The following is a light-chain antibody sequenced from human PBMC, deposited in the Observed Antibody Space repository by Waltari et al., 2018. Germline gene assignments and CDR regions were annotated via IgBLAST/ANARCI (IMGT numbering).Light chain of an antibody. J-gene: IGLJ1*01. CDR1: TSNIATHN. Sequence: QSGLTQSPSVSGTPGPRVTITCSGRTSNIATHNVNWYQQFPEPAPKLLIYRNSERPSGVPDRFSGSKSGTSASLAISGLQSEDEAEYYCSAWDDSVHVFGTGTRVTVL. CDR2: RNS. CDR3: SAWDDSVHV. V-gene: IGLV1-44*01.